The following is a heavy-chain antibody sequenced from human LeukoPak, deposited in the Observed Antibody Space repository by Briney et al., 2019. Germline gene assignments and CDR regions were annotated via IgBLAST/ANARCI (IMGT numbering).Heavy chain of an antibody. D-gene: IGHD1-26*01. V-gene: IGHV3-7*01. Sequence: QPAGSLRFSCAASGFTFSSNWMSWVRQAPGKGLVWVANTEQDGSEKYYVDSVKGRFTISRDNAKSSLYLQMNSLRAEDTAVYYCARELGVGATISTDAFDIWGQGTMVTVSS. CDR2: TEQDGSEK. CDR3: ARELGVGATISTDAFDI. CDR1: GFTFSSNW. J-gene: IGHJ3*02.